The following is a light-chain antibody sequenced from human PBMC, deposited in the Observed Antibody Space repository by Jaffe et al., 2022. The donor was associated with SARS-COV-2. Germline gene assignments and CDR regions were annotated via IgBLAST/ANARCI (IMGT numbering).Light chain of an antibody. J-gene: IGLJ2*01. V-gene: IGLV7-46*01. Sequence: QAVVTQESSLTVSPGGTVTLTCGSSTGAVTSGHYPYWIQQKPGQAPRTLIYDTANKHSWTPARFSGSLLGGKAALTLSGAQPEDEAEYYCLLSYSGARYVVFGGGTKLTVL. CDR3: LLSYSGARYVV. CDR2: DTA. CDR1: TGAVTSGHY.